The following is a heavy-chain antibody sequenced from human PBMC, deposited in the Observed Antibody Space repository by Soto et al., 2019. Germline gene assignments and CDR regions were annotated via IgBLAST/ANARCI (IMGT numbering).Heavy chain of an antibody. Sequence: SETLSLTCTLCRGSISSYYCSWIRQPPGKGLEWIWYIYYSGSTTYNPSLKSRVTISVDTSKNQFSLKLSSVTAADTAVYYCARAGGFTIFGVVRSYYYYGMDVWGQGTTVT. CDR1: RGSISSYY. CDR3: ARAGGFTIFGVVRSYYYYGMDV. CDR2: IYYSGST. V-gene: IGHV4-59*01. D-gene: IGHD3-3*01. J-gene: IGHJ6*02.